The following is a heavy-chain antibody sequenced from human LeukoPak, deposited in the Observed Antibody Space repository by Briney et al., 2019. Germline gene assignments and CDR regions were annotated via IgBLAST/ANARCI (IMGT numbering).Heavy chain of an antibody. CDR2: ISSSGSTI. V-gene: IGHV3-11*01. Sequence: PGGSLRLSCAASGFTFSDYYMSWIRQAPGKGLEWVSYISSSGSTIYYADSVKGRFTISRDNAKNSPYLQMNSLRAEDTAVYFCARRRYNWNAIDYWGQGTLVTVSS. CDR3: ARRRYNWNAIDY. J-gene: IGHJ4*02. CDR1: GFTFSDYY. D-gene: IGHD1-20*01.